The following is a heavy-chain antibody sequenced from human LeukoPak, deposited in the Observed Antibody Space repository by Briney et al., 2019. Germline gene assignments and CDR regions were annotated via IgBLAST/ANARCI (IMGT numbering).Heavy chain of an antibody. J-gene: IGHJ5*02. Sequence: SETLSLTCTVSGGSISSYYWSWIRQPPGKGLEWIGYIYTSGSTNYNPSLKSRVTISVDTSKNQFYLKLSSVTAAYTAVYYCAMPIAAVWFDPWGQGTLVPVS. CDR3: AMPIAAVWFDP. CDR1: GGSISSYY. CDR2: IYTSGST. D-gene: IGHD6-13*01. V-gene: IGHV4-4*09.